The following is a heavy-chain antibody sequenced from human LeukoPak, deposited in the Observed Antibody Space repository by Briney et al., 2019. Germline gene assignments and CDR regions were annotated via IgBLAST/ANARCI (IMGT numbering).Heavy chain of an antibody. D-gene: IGHD3-22*01. CDR3: ARAEYYYDSSGYYPSLYNWFDP. J-gene: IGHJ5*02. CDR2: IYYSGST. Sequence: SETLSLTCTVSGGSISSGGYYWSWIRQHPGKGLEWIGYIYYSGSTYYNPSLKSRVTISVDTSKNQFSLQLSSVTAADPAVYYCARAEYYYDSSGYYPSLYNWFDPWGQGTLVTVSS. V-gene: IGHV4-31*03. CDR1: GGSISSGGYY.